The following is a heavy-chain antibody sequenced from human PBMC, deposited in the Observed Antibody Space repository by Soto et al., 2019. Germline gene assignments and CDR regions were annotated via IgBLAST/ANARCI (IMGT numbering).Heavy chain of an antibody. V-gene: IGHV3-33*01. J-gene: IGHJ4*02. CDR1: GFTFSSYG. Sequence: QVQLVESGGGVVQPGRSLRLSCAASGFTFSSYGMHWVRQAPGKGLEWVAVIWYDGSNKYYADSVKGRFTISRDNSKNTLYVQMNSLRAEDTAVYYCARDDYGDKTDYWGQGTLVTVSS. CDR3: ARDDYGDKTDY. CDR2: IWYDGSNK. D-gene: IGHD4-17*01.